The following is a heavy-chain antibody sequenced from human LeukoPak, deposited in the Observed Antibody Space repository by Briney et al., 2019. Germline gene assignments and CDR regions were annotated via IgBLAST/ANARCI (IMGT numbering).Heavy chain of an antibody. CDR2: ISSSSSYI. D-gene: IGHD2-15*01. J-gene: IGHJ4*02. CDR1: GFTFSSYS. Sequence: GGSLRLSCAASGFTFSSYSMNWVRQAPGKGLEWVSSISSSSSYIYYADSVKGRFTISRDNAKNSLYLQMNSLRAEDTAVYYCAGLVVVAAKRDYWGQGTLVTVSS. CDR3: AGLVVVAAKRDY. V-gene: IGHV3-21*04.